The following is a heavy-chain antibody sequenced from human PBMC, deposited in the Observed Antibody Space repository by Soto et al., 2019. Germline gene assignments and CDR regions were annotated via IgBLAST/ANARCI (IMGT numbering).Heavy chain of an antibody. CDR1: GGSISSGDYY. Sequence: SETLSLTCTVSGGSISSGDYYWSWIRQPPGKGLEWIGYIYYSGSTYYNPSLKSRVTISVDTSKNQFSLKLSSVTAADTAVYYCARDVVLVPADYYYYGMDVWGQGTTVTVSS. CDR2: IYYSGST. CDR3: ARDVVLVPADYYYYGMDV. V-gene: IGHV4-30-4*01. D-gene: IGHD2-2*01. J-gene: IGHJ6*02.